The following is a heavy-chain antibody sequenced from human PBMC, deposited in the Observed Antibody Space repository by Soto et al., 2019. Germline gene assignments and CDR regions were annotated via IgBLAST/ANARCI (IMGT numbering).Heavy chain of an antibody. CDR1: GYRFTNYW. D-gene: IGHD2-8*01. CDR2: IYPGDSDT. J-gene: IGHJ6*02. Sequence: GESLKISCKASGYRFTNYWIGWVRQMPGEGLEWMGIIYPGDSDTSYSPSFQGQVTISADKSISTVYLQWSSLRASDTAMDYCARHGEWTDGVCDYYFYYGMDVWGQGTTVTVSS. CDR3: ARHGEWTDGVCDYYFYYGMDV. V-gene: IGHV5-51*01.